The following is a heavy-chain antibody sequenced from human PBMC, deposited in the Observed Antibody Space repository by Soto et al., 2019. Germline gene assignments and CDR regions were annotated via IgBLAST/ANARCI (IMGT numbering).Heavy chain of an antibody. J-gene: IGHJ6*02. Sequence: SVKVSCKASGGTFSSYAISWVRQAPGQGLEWMGGIIPIFGTANYAQKFQGRVTITADESTSTAYMELSSLRSEDTAVYYCARDLGNYDFWSGYYPPDGMDVWRQGTTVTVS. V-gene: IGHV1-69*13. CDR3: ARDLGNYDFWSGYYPPDGMDV. CDR1: GGTFSSYA. CDR2: IIPIFGTA. D-gene: IGHD3-3*01.